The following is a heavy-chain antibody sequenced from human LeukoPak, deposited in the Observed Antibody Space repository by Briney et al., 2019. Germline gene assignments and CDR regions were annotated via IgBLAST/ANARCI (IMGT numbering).Heavy chain of an antibody. D-gene: IGHD4-17*01. CDR3: ARDHGEGFDY. Sequence: PSETLSLTCAVYGGSISSYYWSWIRQPPGKGLEWIGYIYYSGSTNYNPSLKSRVTISVDTSKNQFSLKLSSVTAADTAVYYCARDHGEGFDYWGQGTLVTVSS. J-gene: IGHJ4*02. V-gene: IGHV4-59*01. CDR2: IYYSGST. CDR1: GGSISSYY.